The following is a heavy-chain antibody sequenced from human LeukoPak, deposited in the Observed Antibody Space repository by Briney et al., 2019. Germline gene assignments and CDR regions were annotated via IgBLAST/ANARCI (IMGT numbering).Heavy chain of an antibody. D-gene: IGHD6-6*01. CDR1: GGSISSGRYY. J-gene: IGHJ4*02. CDR3: ARLHGRPSMAPLRRKDEYYFDY. Sequence: SETLSLTCNVSGGSISSGRYYWSWIRLPAGKGLEWIGRIFTSGSTNYNPSLKSRVTISLDTSKNQFSLKLTSVTAADTAVYYCARLHGRPSMAPLRRKDEYYFDYWGQGTLVTVSS. V-gene: IGHV4-61*02. CDR2: IFTSGST.